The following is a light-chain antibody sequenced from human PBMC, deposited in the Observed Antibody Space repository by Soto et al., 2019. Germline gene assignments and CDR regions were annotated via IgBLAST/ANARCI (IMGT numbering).Light chain of an antibody. J-gene: IGLJ2*01. CDR1: SSNIGSNY. V-gene: IGLV1-47*01. CDR2: RNN. CDR3: TVWDDSLRGRL. Sequence: QSVLTQPPSASGTPGQRGTISCSGSSSNIGSNYVYWYQQLPGTAPQLLIYRNNQRPSGVPDRFSGSKSGTSASLAISALRSEDEADYYCTVWDDSLRGRLFGGGTKLTVL.